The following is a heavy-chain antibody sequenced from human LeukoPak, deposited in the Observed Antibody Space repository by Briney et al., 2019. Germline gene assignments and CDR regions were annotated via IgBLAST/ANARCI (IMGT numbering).Heavy chain of an antibody. CDR3: ARSLGSAAGMFPDWFDP. J-gene: IGHJ5*02. Sequence: SETLSLTCTVSGGSISSYYWSWIRQPPGKGLEWIGYIYYSGSTNYNPSLKSRVTISVDTSKNQFSLKLSSVTAADTAVCYCARSLGSAAGMFPDWFDPWGQGTLVTVSS. CDR2: IYYSGST. D-gene: IGHD6-13*01. V-gene: IGHV4-59*01. CDR1: GGSISSYY.